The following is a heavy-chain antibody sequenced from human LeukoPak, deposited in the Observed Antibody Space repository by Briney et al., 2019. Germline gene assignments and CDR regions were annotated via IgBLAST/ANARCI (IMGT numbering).Heavy chain of an antibody. J-gene: IGHJ3*02. Sequence: GGSRGLSGPPPGFTAISNYISGSRQPPGKGRNGASVIYSGGSTYYADSVKGRFTISRDNSKNTLYFQMNSLRAEDTAVYYCARVRGRTTATTGDAFDIWGQGTMVTVSS. CDR2: IYSGGST. CDR1: GFTAISNY. V-gene: IGHV3-53*01. CDR3: ARVRGRTTATTGDAFDI. D-gene: IGHD4-17*01.